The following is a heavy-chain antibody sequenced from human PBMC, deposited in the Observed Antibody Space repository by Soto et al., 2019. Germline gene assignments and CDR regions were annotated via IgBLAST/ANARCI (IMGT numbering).Heavy chain of an antibody. J-gene: IGHJ3*02. CDR1: GFTFSSYG. CDR2: IWYDGSNK. Sequence: PGGSLRLSCAASGFTFSSYGIHWVRQAPGKGLEWVGIIWYDGSNKYYADSVKGRFTISRDSSKNTVYLQMDSLRVEDTAVYYCARDLPGPRAFDIWGQGTMVTVSS. CDR3: ARDLPGPRAFDI. V-gene: IGHV3-33*01. D-gene: IGHD3-10*01.